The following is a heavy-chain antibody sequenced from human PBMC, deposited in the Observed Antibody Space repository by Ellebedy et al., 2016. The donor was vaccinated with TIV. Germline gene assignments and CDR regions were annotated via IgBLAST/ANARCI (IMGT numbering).Heavy chain of an antibody. V-gene: IGHV3-7*03. CDR1: GFTFSSYW. J-gene: IGHJ5*02. CDR2: INQDGSET. CDR3: ARGREWLLPNNWFDP. Sequence: PGGSLRLSCAASGFTFSSYWMSWVRQAPGKGLEWVANINQDGSETYYVDSVKDRFTISRDNAKNSLYLQMNSLRAEETAVYYCARGREWLLPNNWFDPWGQGTLVTVSS. D-gene: IGHD3-3*01.